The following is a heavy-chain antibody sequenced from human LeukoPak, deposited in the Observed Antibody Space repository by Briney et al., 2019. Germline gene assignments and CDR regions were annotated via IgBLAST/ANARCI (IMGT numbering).Heavy chain of an antibody. CDR2: IYHSGST. D-gene: IGHD6-13*01. J-gene: IGHJ5*02. CDR1: RYSISSGYF. V-gene: IGHV4-38-2*02. Sequence: SETLSLTCTVSRYSISSGYFWGWIRQPPGKGLECIGTIYHSGSTYYNPSLKSRVTISVDTSKNQFSLTLNSVTAADTAVYYCARFYSSSWFLNWFDPWGQGTLVTVSS. CDR3: ARFYSSSWFLNWFDP.